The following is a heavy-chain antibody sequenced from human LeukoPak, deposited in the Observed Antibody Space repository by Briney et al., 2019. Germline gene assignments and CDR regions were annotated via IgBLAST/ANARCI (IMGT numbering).Heavy chain of an antibody. J-gene: IGHJ3*02. CDR1: GFTFSSYS. D-gene: IGHD5-24*01. Sequence: PGGSLRLSCAASGFTFSSYSMNWVRQAPGKGLEWVAVISYDGSHKYYADSVKGRFTISRDNSKNTLYLQMNSLRAEDTAVYYCARGRDGYNLVDAFDIWGQGIMVTVSS. V-gene: IGHV3-30*03. CDR3: ARGRDGYNLVDAFDI. CDR2: ISYDGSHK.